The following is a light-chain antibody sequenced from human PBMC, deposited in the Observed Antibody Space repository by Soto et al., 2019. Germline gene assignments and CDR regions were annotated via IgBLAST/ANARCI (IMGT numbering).Light chain of an antibody. CDR1: SGHSSYA. CDR2: LNSDGSH. J-gene: IGLJ1*01. Sequence: QLVPTQSPSASASLGASVKLTCTLSSGHSSYAIAWHQQQPEKGPRYLMKLNSDGSHSKGDGIPNRLSGSSSGAERYLTISSLQSEDEADYYCQTWGTGIRVFGTGTKLTVL. CDR3: QTWGTGIRV. V-gene: IGLV4-69*01.